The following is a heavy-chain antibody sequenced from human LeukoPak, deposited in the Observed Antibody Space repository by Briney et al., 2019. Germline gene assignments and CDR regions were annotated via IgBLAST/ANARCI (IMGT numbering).Heavy chain of an antibody. D-gene: IGHD5/OR15-5a*01. CDR2: ISSSSSYI. CDR3: ARASGGVSVYDLYYFDY. CDR1: GFTFSSYS. Sequence: PGGSLRLSCAASGFTFSSYSMDWVRQAPGKGLEWVSSISSSSSYIYYADSVKGRFTISRDNAKSSLYLQMNRLRAEDTAVYYCARASGGVSVYDLYYFDYWGQGILVTVSS. J-gene: IGHJ4*02. V-gene: IGHV3-21*01.